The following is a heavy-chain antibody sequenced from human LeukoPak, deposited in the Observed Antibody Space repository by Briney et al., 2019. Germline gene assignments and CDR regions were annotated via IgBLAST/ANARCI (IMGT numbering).Heavy chain of an antibody. Sequence: SETLSLTCSVSGGSISSSNYFWGWLRQPPGRGLEWIGSISYSESAHYNPSLKSRVTILVDTSKSQFSLKLSSVTAADTAVYYCARDPRGPITFDYWGQGTLVTVSS. CDR1: GGSISSSNYF. CDR3: ARDPRGPITFDY. J-gene: IGHJ4*02. CDR2: ISYSESA. V-gene: IGHV4-39*07. D-gene: IGHD1-14*01.